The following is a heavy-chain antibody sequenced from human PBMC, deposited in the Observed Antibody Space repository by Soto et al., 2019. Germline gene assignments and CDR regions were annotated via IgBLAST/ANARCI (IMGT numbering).Heavy chain of an antibody. CDR2: ISGSGGST. V-gene: IGHV3-23*01. Sequence: GGSLRLSCAASGFTFSSYGMSWVRQAPGKGLEWVSAISGSGGSTYYADSVKGRFTISRDNSKNTLYLQMNSLRAEDTAVYYCAKYQHTPTIVGVVSYRLINRFDPWGQGTMMTVYS. J-gene: IGHJ5*02. D-gene: IGHD3-3*01. CDR1: GFTFSSYG. CDR3: AKYQHTPTIVGVVSYRLINRFDP.